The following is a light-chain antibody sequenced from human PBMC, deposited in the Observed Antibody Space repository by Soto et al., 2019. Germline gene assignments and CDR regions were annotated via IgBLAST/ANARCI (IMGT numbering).Light chain of an antibody. CDR1: QSISSY. V-gene: IGKV1-39*01. CDR3: QQSYSTLRYT. CDR2: AAS. J-gene: IGKJ2*01. Sequence: IQMTQSPSSLSASVGDRVTITCRASQSISSYLNWYQQKPGKAPKLLIYAASSLQSGVPSRFSGSGSGTDFTLTISSLQPEDFATYYCQQSYSTLRYTFGQGTKVDIK.